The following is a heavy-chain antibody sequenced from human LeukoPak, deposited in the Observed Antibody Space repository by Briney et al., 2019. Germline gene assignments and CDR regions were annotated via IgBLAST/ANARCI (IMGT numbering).Heavy chain of an antibody. CDR2: IYNSGST. CDR3: ARDRGDGYTGYYFDY. V-gene: IGHV4-4*08. J-gene: IGHJ4*02. D-gene: IGHD5-24*01. CDR1: GGSISNYY. Sequence: SETLSLTCSVSGGSISNYYWSWIRQSPGKGPEWIGYIYNSGSTNYNPSLKSRVTISVDTSKNQFSLKLSSVTAADTAVYYCARDRGDGYTGYYFDYWGQGTLVTVSS.